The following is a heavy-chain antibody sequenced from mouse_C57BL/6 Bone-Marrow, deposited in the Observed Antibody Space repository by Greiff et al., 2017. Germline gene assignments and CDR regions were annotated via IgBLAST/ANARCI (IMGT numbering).Heavy chain of an antibody. CDR2: FNPYNGGT. D-gene: IGHD1-1*01. V-gene: IGHV1-19*01. CDR1: GYTFTDYY. CDR3: ARDYGSSPWFAY. Sequence: VQLKQSGPVLVKPGASVKMSCKASGYTFTDYYMNWVKQSHGKSLEWIGVFNPYNGGTSYNQKFKGKATLTVDKSSSTAYMELNSLTSEDSAVYYCARDYGSSPWFAYWGQGTLVTVSA. J-gene: IGHJ3*01.